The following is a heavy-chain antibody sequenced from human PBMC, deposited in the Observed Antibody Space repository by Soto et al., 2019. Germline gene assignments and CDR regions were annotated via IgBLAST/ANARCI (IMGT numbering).Heavy chain of an antibody. J-gene: IGHJ4*02. CDR2: INSDATTK. D-gene: IGHD6-19*01. CDR1: GFTFRSSW. V-gene: IGHV3-74*01. Sequence: EVQLVESGGGLVQPGGSLRLSCVASGFTFRSSWMHWVRQAPGKGLVWVSRINSDATTKNYADYVQGRFTIARDNAANTLYLQLDSLTAEDTAVYYCARGPTGWYGYDYWGQGTLVTVSS. CDR3: ARGPTGWYGYDY.